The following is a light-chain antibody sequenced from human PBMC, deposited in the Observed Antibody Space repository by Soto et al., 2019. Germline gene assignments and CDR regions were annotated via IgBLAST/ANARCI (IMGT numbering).Light chain of an antibody. CDR2: EVY. CDR3: CSKTSTISYV. CDR1: SDDVGGYNY. Sequence: QSALTQPASVSWSPGQSITISCTGTSDDVGGYNYVSWYQHHPGEAPKLVIYEVYNRASGVSNRFSGSKSGNTAFLTISGLQADDEADYYCCSKTSTISYVFGSGTKVTVL. J-gene: IGLJ1*01. V-gene: IGLV2-14*01.